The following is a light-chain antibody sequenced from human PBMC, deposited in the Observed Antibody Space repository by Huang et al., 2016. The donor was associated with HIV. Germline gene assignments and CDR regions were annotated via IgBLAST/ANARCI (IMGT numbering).Light chain of an antibody. CDR3: MQGTHWPQT. V-gene: IGKV2-30*02. Sequence: DVVLTQSPLSLPVTLGQPASISCKSSHSLLHSDGNTYLHWFLQRPGQSPRRLIYKVANRDFGVPARFSGSGSGAEFTLTINRVEADDIGVYYCMQGTHWPQTFGQGTKVEVK. J-gene: IGKJ1*01. CDR1: HSLLHSDGNTY. CDR2: KVA.